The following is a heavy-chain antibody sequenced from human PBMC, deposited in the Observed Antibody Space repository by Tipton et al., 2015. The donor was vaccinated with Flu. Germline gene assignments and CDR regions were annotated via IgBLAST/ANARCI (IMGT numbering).Heavy chain of an antibody. V-gene: IGHV4-61*01. CDR2: IYSSGST. Sequence: TLSLTCTVSGGSISSSSYYWSWIRQTPGKGLEWIGYIYSSGSTNYNPSLKSRVTISVDTSKNQFSLKLSSVTAGDTAVYYCAGGVDYWGQGTLVTVSS. CDR3: AGGVDY. D-gene: IGHD3-16*01. CDR1: GGSISSSSYY. J-gene: IGHJ4*02.